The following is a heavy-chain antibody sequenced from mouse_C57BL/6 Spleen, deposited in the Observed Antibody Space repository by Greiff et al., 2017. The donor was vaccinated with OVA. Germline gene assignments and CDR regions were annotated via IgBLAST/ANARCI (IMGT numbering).Heavy chain of an antibody. Sequence: QVQLQQPGAELVMPGASVKLSCKASGYTFTSYWMHWVKQRPGQGLEWIGEIDPSDSYTNYNQKFKGKSTLTVDKSSSTAYMQLSSLTSEDSAVYYCARKNSNPYYAMDYWGQGTSVTVSS. D-gene: IGHD2-5*01. J-gene: IGHJ4*01. CDR1: GYTFTSYW. CDR3: ARKNSNPYYAMDY. V-gene: IGHV1-69*01. CDR2: IDPSDSYT.